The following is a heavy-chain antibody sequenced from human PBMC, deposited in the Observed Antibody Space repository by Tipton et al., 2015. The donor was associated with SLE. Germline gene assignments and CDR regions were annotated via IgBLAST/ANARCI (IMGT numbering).Heavy chain of an antibody. J-gene: IGHJ3*02. CDR2: INPGGGST. D-gene: IGHD4-11*01. Sequence: QSGAEVKKPGASVKDSCKASGYTFNSYYIHWVRQAPGQGLEWMGIINPGGGSTTYSQKFQGRVTMTRDTSTSTVCMELSSLGSEDTAVYYCARVLQSGDAFDIWGQGPMVTGSS. CDR1: GYTFNSYY. CDR3: ARVLQSGDAFDI. V-gene: IGHV1-46*02.